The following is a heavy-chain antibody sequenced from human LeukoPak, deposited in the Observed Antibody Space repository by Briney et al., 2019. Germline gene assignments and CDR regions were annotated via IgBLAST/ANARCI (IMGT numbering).Heavy chain of an antibody. CDR3: AKGIDSSGYWDDY. D-gene: IGHD3-22*01. J-gene: IGHJ4*02. V-gene: IGHV3-9*01. Sequence: GGSLRLSCAASGFMFDDYAMHWVRQAPGKGLEWVSGISWNSGSIGYADSVKGRFTISRDNAKNSLYLQMNSLRAEDTALYYCAKGIDSSGYWDDYWGQGTLVTVSS. CDR1: GFMFDDYA. CDR2: ISWNSGSI.